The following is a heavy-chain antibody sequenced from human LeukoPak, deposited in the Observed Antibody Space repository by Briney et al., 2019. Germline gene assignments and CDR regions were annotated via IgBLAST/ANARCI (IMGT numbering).Heavy chain of an antibody. CDR3: ARRANSGSRGFDY. J-gene: IGHJ4*02. Sequence: PSETLPLTCTVSGGSISTYYWTWIRQPPGKGLEWIGYVFYTGSTSYNPSLKSRLTISVDTSKNQFSLKVSSVTAADTAVYYCARRANSGSRGFDYWGQGTLVTVSS. CDR2: VFYTGST. CDR1: GGSISTYY. V-gene: IGHV4-59*08. D-gene: IGHD5-12*01.